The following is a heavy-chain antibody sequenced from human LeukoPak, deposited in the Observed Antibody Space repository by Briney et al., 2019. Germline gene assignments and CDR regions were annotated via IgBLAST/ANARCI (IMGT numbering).Heavy chain of an antibody. CDR3: ARRGDGGRSFDY. CDR2: IYGGDNT. Sequence: GGSLRLSCAASGFTVRSNYMSWVRQAPGKGLEWVSVIYGGDNTYYADSAKGRFTISRDSSKNTLYLQMNSLTVEDTAVYYCARRGDGGRSFDYWGQGTLVTVSS. J-gene: IGHJ4*02. D-gene: IGHD4-23*01. CDR1: GFTVRSNY. V-gene: IGHV3-53*01.